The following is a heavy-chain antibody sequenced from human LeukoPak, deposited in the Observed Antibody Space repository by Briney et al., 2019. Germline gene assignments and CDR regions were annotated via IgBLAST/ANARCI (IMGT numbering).Heavy chain of an antibody. CDR3: ARELSGNYGY. CDR2: IYYTGDT. J-gene: IGHJ4*02. Sequence: SETLSLTCTVSGDSISSYYWSWVRQPPGKGLEWIGYIYYTGDTEYNPSLKSRVTMTVDTSKNQFSLKLQSVTAADTAVYYCARELSGNYGYWGQGILVTVSS. V-gene: IGHV4-59*01. CDR1: GDSISSYY. D-gene: IGHD3-10*01.